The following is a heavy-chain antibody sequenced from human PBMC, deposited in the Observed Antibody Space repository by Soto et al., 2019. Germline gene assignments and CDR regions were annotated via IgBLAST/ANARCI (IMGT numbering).Heavy chain of an antibody. CDR2: IKSKTDGGTT. J-gene: IGHJ4*02. CDR1: GFTFSNAW. Sequence: EVQLVESGGGLVKPGGSLRLSCAASGFTFSNAWMSWVRQAPGKGLEWVGRIKSKTDGGTTDYAAPVKGRFTIPRDDSKNTLYLQMNSLKTEDTAVYYCNTAPGLRYFDWLFGGDYWGQGTLVTVSS. D-gene: IGHD3-9*01. CDR3: NTAPGLRYFDWLFGGDY. V-gene: IGHV3-15*01.